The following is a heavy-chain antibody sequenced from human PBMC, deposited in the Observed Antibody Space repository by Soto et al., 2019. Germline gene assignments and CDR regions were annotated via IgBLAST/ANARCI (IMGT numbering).Heavy chain of an antibody. CDR3: AKDKPAAGSQWLVPI. CDR1: GFTFSSCA. Sequence: GSLRLSCAASGFTFSSCAMTWVRQAPGMGLQWVSAISDSGGSTYYADSVRGRFTISRDNSKNTLYLQLNSLGAEDTAVYYCAKDKPAAGSQWLVPIWGRGTLVTVS. J-gene: IGHJ4*02. CDR2: ISDSGGST. V-gene: IGHV3-23*01. D-gene: IGHD6-19*01.